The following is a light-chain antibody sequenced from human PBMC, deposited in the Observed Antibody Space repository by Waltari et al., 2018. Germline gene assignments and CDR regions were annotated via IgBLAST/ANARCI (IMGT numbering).Light chain of an antibody. CDR1: SSDVGGYNY. J-gene: IGLJ3*02. Sequence: QSALTQPRSVSGSPGQSVTISCTGTSSDVGGYNYVSRYQPHPGKAPKLMIYDVSNRPSGVPDRFSGSKSGNTASLTISGLQAEDEADYYCCSYAGSYTWVFGGGTKLTVL. CDR2: DVS. CDR3: CSYAGSYTWV. V-gene: IGLV2-11*01.